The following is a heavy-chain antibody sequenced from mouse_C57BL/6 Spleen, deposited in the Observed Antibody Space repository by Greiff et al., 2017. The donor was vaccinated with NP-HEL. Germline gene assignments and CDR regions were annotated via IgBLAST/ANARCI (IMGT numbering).Heavy chain of an antibody. V-gene: IGHV14-3*01. CDR1: GFNIQHTY. CDR3: SRYFDY. Sequence: VQLQQSVAELVRPGASVQLSCTASGFNIQHTYMHWVTQRPEQGLEWIGRIDPANGNTTYAPKFQGKATITADTSSNTAYLQLSSRTSEDTAIYYVSRYFDYWGQGTTLTVSS. CDR2: IDPANGNT. J-gene: IGHJ2*01.